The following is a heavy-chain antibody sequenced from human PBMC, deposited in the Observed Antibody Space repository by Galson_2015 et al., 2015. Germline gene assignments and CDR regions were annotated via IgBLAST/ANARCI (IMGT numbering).Heavy chain of an antibody. D-gene: IGHD6-25*01. CDR1: GFTFSSYP. V-gene: IGHV3-23*01. Sequence: SLRLSCAASGFTFSSYPMSWVRQAPGKRLEWVSTISGSGGSTYYADSVKDRFTISRDNSKNTLYLQMNSLRAEDTAVYSCARHPLKRWYSELWGPGALCTVSS. CDR3: ARHPLKRWYSEL. J-gene: IGHJ2*01. CDR2: ISGSGGST.